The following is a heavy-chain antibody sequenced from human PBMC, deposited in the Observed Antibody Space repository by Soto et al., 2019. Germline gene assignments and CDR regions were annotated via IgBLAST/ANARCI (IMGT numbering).Heavy chain of an antibody. D-gene: IGHD5-18*01. Sequence: ASVKVSCKVSGYTLTELSMHWVRQAPGKGLEWMGGFDPEGGDTIYAQKFQGRVTMTGDTSTDTAYMELSRLRSDDTAVYYCAREVPSGYSYGHSNFDYWGQGTLVTVSS. CDR3: AREVPSGYSYGHSNFDY. V-gene: IGHV1-24*01. CDR1: GYTLTELS. CDR2: FDPEGGDT. J-gene: IGHJ4*02.